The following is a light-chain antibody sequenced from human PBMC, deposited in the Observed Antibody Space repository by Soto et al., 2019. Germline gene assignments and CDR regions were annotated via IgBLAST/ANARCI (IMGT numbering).Light chain of an antibody. J-gene: IGLJ3*02. CDR3: CSYAGSYTFG. CDR1: SSDVGGYNY. CDR2: DVS. Sequence: QSALTQPRSVSGSPGQSVTIYCTGTSSDVGGYNYVSWYQQHPGKAPKLMIYDVSKRPSGVPDRFSGSKSGNTASLTISGLQAEDEADYYCCSYAGSYTFGFGGGTKLTVL. V-gene: IGLV2-11*01.